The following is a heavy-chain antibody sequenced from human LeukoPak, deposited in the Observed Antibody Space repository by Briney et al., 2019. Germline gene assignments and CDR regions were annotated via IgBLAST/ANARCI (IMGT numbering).Heavy chain of an antibody. CDR3: ARAGAWQIDP. D-gene: IGHD3-10*01. Sequence: PSETLSLTCTVSGGSISSHYWSWIRQPSGKGLEWIGYIIYTGSTNYNPSLKSRVTISVDKSKNQFSLKLRSVTAADTAVYYCARAGAWQIDPWGQGTLVTVSS. CDR2: IIYTGST. V-gene: IGHV4-59*11. CDR1: GGSISSHY. J-gene: IGHJ5*02.